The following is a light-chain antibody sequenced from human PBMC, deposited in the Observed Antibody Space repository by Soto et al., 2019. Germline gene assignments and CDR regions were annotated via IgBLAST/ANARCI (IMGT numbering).Light chain of an antibody. V-gene: IGLV3-21*04. CDR3: QVWDSSSDLNV. CDR2: YDS. Sequence: SYELTQPPSVSVAPGKTARITWGGNNIGSKSVHWYQQKPGQAPVLVIYYDSDRPSGIPERFSGSNSGNTATLTISRVEAGDEADYYCQVWDSSSDLNVFGSGTKLTVL. J-gene: IGLJ6*01. CDR1: NIGSKS.